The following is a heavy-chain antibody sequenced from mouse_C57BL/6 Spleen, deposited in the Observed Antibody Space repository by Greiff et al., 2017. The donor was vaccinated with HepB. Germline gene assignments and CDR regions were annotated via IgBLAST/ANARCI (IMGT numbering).Heavy chain of an antibody. J-gene: IGHJ3*01. Sequence: VQLQQSGAELVKPGASVKLSCKASGYTFTEYTIHWVKQRSGQGLEWIGWFYPGSGSIKYNEKFKDKATLTADKSSSTVYMELSRLTSEDSAVYFCARHEEGQGDYYGSLWFAYWGQGTLVTVSA. V-gene: IGHV1-62-2*01. CDR2: FYPGSGSI. CDR3: ARHEEGQGDYYGSLWFAY. D-gene: IGHD1-1*01. CDR1: GYTFTEYT.